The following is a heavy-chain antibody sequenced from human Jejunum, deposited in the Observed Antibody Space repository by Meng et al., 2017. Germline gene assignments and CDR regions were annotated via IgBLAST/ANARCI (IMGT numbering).Heavy chain of an antibody. CDR1: GDFTSNSDR. CDR2: VWHSGAT. CDR3: ARGVLERYFDY. J-gene: IGHJ4*02. V-gene: IGHV4-4*02. Sequence: HVSLQESGPGLVKPSGTLSLTCAVSGDFTSNSDRWTWVRQAPGRGLEWIGEVWHSGATYYNPSLESRLTISIDTSNNRFSLELSSATAADTAVYYCARGVLERYFDYWGQGALVTVSS. D-gene: IGHD3-10*01.